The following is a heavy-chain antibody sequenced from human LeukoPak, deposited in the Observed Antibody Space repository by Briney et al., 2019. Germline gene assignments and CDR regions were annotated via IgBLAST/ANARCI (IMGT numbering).Heavy chain of an antibody. V-gene: IGHV3-23*01. Sequence: PGGSLRLSCAASGFTFSSYAMSWVRQAPGKGLEWVSAISATASNTYYADSVKGRFTISRDNSKNTMDLQMNSLRAEDTAVYYCAKDLYYDLLMGTFDHWGQGTLVTVSS. D-gene: IGHD3-9*01. CDR2: ISATASNT. CDR1: GFTFSSYA. J-gene: IGHJ4*02. CDR3: AKDLYYDLLMGTFDH.